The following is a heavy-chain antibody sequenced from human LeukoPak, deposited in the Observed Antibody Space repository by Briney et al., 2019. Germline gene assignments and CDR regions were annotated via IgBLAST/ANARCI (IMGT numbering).Heavy chain of an antibody. J-gene: IGHJ2*01. D-gene: IGHD3-10*01. CDR2: VNPYNGNT. Sequence: ASVKVSFKVSGYTFTSYGISWVRQAPGQGLEWMGWVNPYNGNTNYAQKFQGRVTMTTDTSTTTGYMELRSLRSDDTAVYYCARDIKGFTMFRGAIDWYFDLWGRGTLVTVSS. CDR3: ARDIKGFTMFRGAIDWYFDL. V-gene: IGHV1-18*01. CDR1: GYTFTSYG.